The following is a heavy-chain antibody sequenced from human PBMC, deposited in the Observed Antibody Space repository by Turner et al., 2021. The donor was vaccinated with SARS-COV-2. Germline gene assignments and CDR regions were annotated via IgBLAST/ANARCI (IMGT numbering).Heavy chain of an antibody. CDR1: GYSFYSYW. V-gene: IGHV5-51*01. CDR2: IYPANSES. Sequence: EVQLVQSGAELKKPGESLKISCKGSGYSFYSYWIAWVRQVPGEGLEWMGGIYPANSESSYNPSVQGQVTISADTSNNTENLQWSSLRASDTAIYYCEKRTLAAGVLDYYFGMDVWGQGTTVTVSS. J-gene: IGHJ6*02. CDR3: EKRTLAAGVLDYYFGMDV. D-gene: IGHD6-13*01.